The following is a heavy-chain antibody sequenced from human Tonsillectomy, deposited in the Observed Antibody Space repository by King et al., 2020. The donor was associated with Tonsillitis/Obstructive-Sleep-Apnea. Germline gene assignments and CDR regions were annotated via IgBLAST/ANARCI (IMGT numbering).Heavy chain of an antibody. CDR3: AKGIYSNYVGGVDC. V-gene: IGHV3-9*01. D-gene: IGHD4-11*01. CDR1: GFTFDDHA. J-gene: IGHJ4*02. Sequence: VQLVESGGGLVQPGRSLRLSCAASGFTFDDHAMHWVRQAPGKGLEWVSGISWNSGSIVYEDSVKGRFTIYRDNAKNSLYLQMNSLRVEDTAFYYCAKGIYSNYVGGVDCWGQRTLVTVSS. CDR2: ISWNSGSI.